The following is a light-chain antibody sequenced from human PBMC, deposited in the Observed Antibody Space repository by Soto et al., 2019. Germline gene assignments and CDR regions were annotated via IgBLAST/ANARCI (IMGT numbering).Light chain of an antibody. V-gene: IGLV1-44*01. CDR2: TND. CDR1: SPNIGSNT. J-gene: IGLJ2*01. Sequence: QSVLTQPPSASGTPGQRVTISCSGSSPNIGSNTVNWYQQLPGTAPKLLIYTNDQRPSGVPDRFSGSKSGTSASLAISGLQSEDEADYYCATWDDSLRGVVFGGGTQLTVL. CDR3: ATWDDSLRGVV.